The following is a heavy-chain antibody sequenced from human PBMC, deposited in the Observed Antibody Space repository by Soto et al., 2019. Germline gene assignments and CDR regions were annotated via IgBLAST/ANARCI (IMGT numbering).Heavy chain of an antibody. V-gene: IGHV4-34*01. Sequence: SETLSLTCAVYGGSLSGNFWSWIRQPPGKGLEWIGEVKQSGSTNYNPSLKSRVTISVDTSRSQISLKVNSVTAADTAVYYCASSSLYGMDVWGQGTTVTVSS. CDR2: VKQSGST. CDR1: GGSLSGNF. J-gene: IGHJ6*02. CDR3: ASSSLYGMDV.